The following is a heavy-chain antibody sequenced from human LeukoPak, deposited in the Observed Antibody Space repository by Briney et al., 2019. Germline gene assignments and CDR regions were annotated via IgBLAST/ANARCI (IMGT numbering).Heavy chain of an antibody. J-gene: IGHJ5*02. Sequence: ASVKVSCKASGYTFTSYGISWVRQAPGQGLEWMGWISVYNGNTNYAQKLQGRVTMTTDTSTSTAYMELRSLGSDDTAVYYCAREATVHPINWFDPWGQGTLVTVSS. CDR3: AREATVHPINWFDP. V-gene: IGHV1-18*01. CDR2: ISVYNGNT. D-gene: IGHD1-1*01. CDR1: GYTFTSYG.